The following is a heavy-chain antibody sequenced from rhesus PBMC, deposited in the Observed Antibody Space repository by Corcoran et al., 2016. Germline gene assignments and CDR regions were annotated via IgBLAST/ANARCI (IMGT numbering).Heavy chain of an antibody. Sequence: EVQLVQSGAEVKRPGESLKISCKTSGYSFTSYWISWVRQMPGKGLEWMGAIYPSYSDTHYSPSFQGQVTISADKSISTAYLQWSSLKASDTATYYCATLLPGNVAYWGQGVLVTVSS. CDR3: ATLLPGNVAY. CDR1: GYSFTSYW. CDR2: IYPSYSDT. J-gene: IGHJ4*01. V-gene: IGHV5-2*01. D-gene: IGHD2-15*01.